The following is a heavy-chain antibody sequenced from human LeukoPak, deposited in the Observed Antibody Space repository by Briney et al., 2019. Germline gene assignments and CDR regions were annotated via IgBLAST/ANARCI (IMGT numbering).Heavy chain of an antibody. CDR1: GGSITNYY. V-gene: IGHV4-4*07. CDR3: ARGNYDSTGYYYMGDTLDI. Sequence: PSETLSLTRTVSGGSITNYYWNWIRQPAGKGLEWIGHIYISGSTNYNPSLKSRVTMSVDTSKNQFSLKVNSVTAADTAVYYCARGNYDSTGYYYMGDTLDIWGQGTMVTVSS. D-gene: IGHD3-22*01. J-gene: IGHJ3*02. CDR2: IYISGST.